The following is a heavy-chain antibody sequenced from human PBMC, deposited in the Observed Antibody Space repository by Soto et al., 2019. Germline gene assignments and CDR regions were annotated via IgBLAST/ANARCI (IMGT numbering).Heavy chain of an antibody. CDR2: INWNGGST. Sequence: EVQLVESGGGVVRPGGSLRLSCAASGFTFDDYGMSWVRQAPGKGLEWVSGINWNGGSTGYADSVKGRFTISRDNAKNSLYLQLNSLGAEDTALYYCARGTSSTAYSQYFQHWGQGTLVTVSS. D-gene: IGHD2-21*02. CDR3: ARGTSSTAYSQYFQH. V-gene: IGHV3-20*04. J-gene: IGHJ1*01. CDR1: GFTFDDYG.